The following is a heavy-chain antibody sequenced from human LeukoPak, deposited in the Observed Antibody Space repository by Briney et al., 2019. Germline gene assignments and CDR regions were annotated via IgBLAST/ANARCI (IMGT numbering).Heavy chain of an antibody. CDR3: ASYRGSSGYFDS. CDR1: GGSISSYY. D-gene: IGHD6-6*01. J-gene: IGHJ4*02. Sequence: PSETLSLTCTVSGGSISSYYCSWIRRPAGKGLEWIGRINTSGFTDYNPSLKSRVTVSVDKSKNQFSLKLRSVTAADTAVYYCASYRGSSGYFDSWGQGTLVTVSS. CDR2: INTSGFT. V-gene: IGHV4-4*07.